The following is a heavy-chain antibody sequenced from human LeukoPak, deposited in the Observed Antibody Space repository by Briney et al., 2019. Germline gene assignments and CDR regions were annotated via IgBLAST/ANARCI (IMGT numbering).Heavy chain of an antibody. CDR3: ARESEQLDLDY. V-gene: IGHV3-48*03. J-gene: IGHJ4*02. CDR1: GFTFSSYE. D-gene: IGHD6-13*01. Sequence: GGSLRLSCAASGFTFSSYEMNWVRQAPGKGLEWVSYISSSGSTIYYADSVKGRFTTSRDNAKNSLYLQMNSLRAEDTAVYYCARESEQLDLDYWGQGTLVTVSS. CDR2: ISSSGSTI.